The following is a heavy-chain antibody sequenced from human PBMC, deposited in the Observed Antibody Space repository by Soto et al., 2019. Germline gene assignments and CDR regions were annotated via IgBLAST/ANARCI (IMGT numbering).Heavy chain of an antibody. Sequence: QVQLVQSGVEVKKPGASVKVSCKASGYTFTTYSISWVRQAPGQGPEWMGSISTYHGNTNYAQKRQGRVTMTTDTSTSTAYMELRSLTSDDTAMYYCARDNTAAFDYWGQGTLVTVSS. CDR1: GYTFTTYS. CDR2: ISTYHGNT. D-gene: IGHD6-13*01. J-gene: IGHJ4*02. V-gene: IGHV1-18*01. CDR3: ARDNTAAFDY.